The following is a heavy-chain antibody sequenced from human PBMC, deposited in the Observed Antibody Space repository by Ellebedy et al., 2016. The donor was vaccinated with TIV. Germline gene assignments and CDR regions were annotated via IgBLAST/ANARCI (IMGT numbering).Heavy chain of an antibody. V-gene: IGHV4-39*01. D-gene: IGHD5-12*01. CDR3: AKQRGANTITDY. J-gene: IGHJ4*02. Sequence: MPGGSLRLSCTVSGGSISSNSYYWAWIRQPPGEGLEWIGSIYYSGSTYYNPSLKSRVTISVDTSKNQFSLKVSSVTAADTAVYFCAKQRGANTITDYWGQGTLVTVSS. CDR2: IYYSGST. CDR1: GGSISSNSYY.